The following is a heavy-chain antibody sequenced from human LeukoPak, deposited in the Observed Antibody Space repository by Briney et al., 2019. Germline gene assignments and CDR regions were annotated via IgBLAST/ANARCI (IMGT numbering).Heavy chain of an antibody. D-gene: IGHD6-13*01. Sequence: PSEALSLTCAVYGGSFSGYYWSWIRQPPRKGREWMGEINHSGSTNYNPSLKSRVTISVDPSKNQFSLKLSSGTAADTAVYYCASDAAAGSLLESDYWGQGTLVTVSS. CDR2: INHSGST. V-gene: IGHV4-34*01. CDR3: ASDAAAGSLLESDY. CDR1: GGSFSGYY. J-gene: IGHJ4*02.